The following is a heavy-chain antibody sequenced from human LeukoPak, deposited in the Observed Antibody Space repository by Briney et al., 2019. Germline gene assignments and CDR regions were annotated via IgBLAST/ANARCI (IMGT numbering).Heavy chain of an antibody. D-gene: IGHD1-7*01. J-gene: IGHJ5*02. CDR3: ARQRRWNYAFDP. Sequence: ASVKVSCKASGYTFTSYAMHWVRQAPGQRLEWMGWINAGNGNTKYSQKFQGRVTITRDTSASTAYMELSSLRSEDTAVYYCARQRRWNYAFDPWGQGTLVTVSS. CDR2: INAGNGNT. CDR1: GYTFTSYA. V-gene: IGHV1-3*01.